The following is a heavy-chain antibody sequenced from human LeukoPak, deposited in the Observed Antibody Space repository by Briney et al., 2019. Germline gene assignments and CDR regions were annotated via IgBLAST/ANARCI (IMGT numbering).Heavy chain of an antibody. CDR2: ISAYNGNT. V-gene: IGHV1-18*01. Sequence: ASVKVSCKASGYTFTSYGISWVRQAPGQGLEWMGWISAYNGNTNYAQKLQGRVTMTTDTSTSTAYMELRSPRSDDTAVYYCAKDFYGDDVKDAFDIWGQGTMVTVSS. CDR3: AKDFYGDDVKDAFDI. CDR1: GYTFTSYG. J-gene: IGHJ3*02. D-gene: IGHD4-17*01.